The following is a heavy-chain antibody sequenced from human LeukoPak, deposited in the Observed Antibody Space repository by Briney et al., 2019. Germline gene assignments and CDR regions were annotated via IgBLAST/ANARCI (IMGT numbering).Heavy chain of an antibody. CDR3: ARDLEGSGWTDY. V-gene: IGHV3-23*01. CDR2: ISGSGGST. Sequence: PGGSLRLSCAASGFTFSSYAMSWVRQAPGKGLEWVSAISGSGGSTYYADSVKGRFTISRDNSKNTLYLQMNSLRAEDTAVYYCARDLEGSGWTDYWGQGTLVTVSS. CDR1: GFTFSSYA. D-gene: IGHD6-19*01. J-gene: IGHJ4*02.